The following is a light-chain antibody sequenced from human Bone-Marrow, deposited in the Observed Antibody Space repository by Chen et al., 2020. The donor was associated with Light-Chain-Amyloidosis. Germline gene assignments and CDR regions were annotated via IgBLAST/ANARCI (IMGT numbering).Light chain of an antibody. CDR2: RDT. Sequence: SYELTQPPSVSVSPGQTAMITCSGDDLPTKYAYWYQQKPGQAPMLVIHRDTERPSGISERFSGSSSGTTATLTISGVQAEDEADYHCQSADSSGTYEVIFGGGTKLTVL. J-gene: IGLJ2*01. CDR3: QSADSSGTYEVI. V-gene: IGLV3-25*03. CDR1: DLPTKY.